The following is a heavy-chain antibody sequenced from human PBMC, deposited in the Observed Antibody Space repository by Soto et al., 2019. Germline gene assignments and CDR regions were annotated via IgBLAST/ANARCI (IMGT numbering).Heavy chain of an antibody. Sequence: EVQLVESGGGLAKPGGSLRLSCAASGFTFSSYSMNWVRQAPGKGLEWVSSISSSSSYIYYADSVKGRFTISRDNAKNSLYLQMNSLRAEDTAVYYCARDWGYYYYYGMDVWGQGTTVTVSS. J-gene: IGHJ6*02. CDR1: GFTFSSYS. CDR3: ARDWGYYYYYGMDV. CDR2: ISSSSSYI. V-gene: IGHV3-21*01. D-gene: IGHD3-16*01.